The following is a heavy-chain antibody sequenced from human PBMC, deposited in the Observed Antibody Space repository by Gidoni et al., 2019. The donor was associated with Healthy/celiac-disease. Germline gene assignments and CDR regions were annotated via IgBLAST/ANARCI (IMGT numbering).Heavy chain of an antibody. D-gene: IGHD4-4*01. CDR3: ARGLTVTTRFYYYGMDV. CDR2: ISPIFGTA. Sequence: QVQLVQSGAEVKKPGSSVKVSCKASGGTFSSYAISWVRQAPGQGLEWMGGISPIFGTANYAQKFQGRVTITADESTSTAYMELSSLRSEDTAVYYCARGLTVTTRFYYYGMDVWGQGTTVTVSS. J-gene: IGHJ6*02. V-gene: IGHV1-69*01. CDR1: GGTFSSYA.